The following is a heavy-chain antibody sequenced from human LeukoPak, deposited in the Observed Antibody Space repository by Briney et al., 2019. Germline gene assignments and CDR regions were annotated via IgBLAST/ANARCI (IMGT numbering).Heavy chain of an antibody. V-gene: IGHV3-49*03. D-gene: IGHD6-13*01. CDR2: IRSQAYTGTA. Sequence: GGSLRLSCTGSGFTFGYYAMSWFRQAPGKGLEWVGFIRSQAYTGTADYAASVNGRFTISRDDSKTIVYLQMNSLKIEDTAVYYCTRAVLASAGLLFDHWGQGALVAVSS. CDR1: GFTFGYYA. CDR3: TRAVLASAGLLFDH. J-gene: IGHJ4*02.